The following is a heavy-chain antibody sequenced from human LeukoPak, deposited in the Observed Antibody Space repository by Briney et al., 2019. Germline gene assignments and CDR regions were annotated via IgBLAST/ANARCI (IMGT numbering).Heavy chain of an antibody. V-gene: IGHV5-51*01. CDR3: ARVLGYCSGGSCSKFDY. J-gene: IGHJ4*02. CDR2: IYPGDSDT. CDR1: GYSFTSYW. D-gene: IGHD2-15*01. Sequence: GESLKISCKGSGYSFTSYWIGWVRQMPGKGLERMGIIYPGDSDTRYSPSFQGQVTISADKSISTAYLQWSSLKASDTAMYYCARVLGYCSGGSCSKFDYWGQGTLVTVSS.